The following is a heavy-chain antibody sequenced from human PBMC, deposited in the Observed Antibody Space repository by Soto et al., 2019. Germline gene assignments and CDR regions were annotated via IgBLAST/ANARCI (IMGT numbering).Heavy chain of an antibody. Sequence: GGSLRLSCAASGFTFSNYWMSWVRQAPGKGLEWVANIKQDGSEKYYVDSVKGRFTISRDNAKNSLYLQMNSLRAEDTALYYCARDLAIFGVVTPFDYWGQGTLVTVSS. CDR3: ARDLAIFGVVTPFDY. CDR2: IKQDGSEK. V-gene: IGHV3-7*01. D-gene: IGHD3-3*01. CDR1: GFTFSNYW. J-gene: IGHJ4*02.